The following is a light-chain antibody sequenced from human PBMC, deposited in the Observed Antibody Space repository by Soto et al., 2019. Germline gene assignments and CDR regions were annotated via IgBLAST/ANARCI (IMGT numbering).Light chain of an antibody. J-gene: IGLJ1*01. CDR1: SSDVGAYIQ. Sequence: QSALTQPASVSGSPGQSITISCTGTSSDVGAYIQVSWYQQHPGKAPKVMIYDVSSRTSGVSNRFSGSKSGNTAFLTISGLQAEDEADYYCSSSTRSSTRVFGTGTKLTVL. V-gene: IGLV2-14*03. CDR3: SSSTRSSTRV. CDR2: DVS.